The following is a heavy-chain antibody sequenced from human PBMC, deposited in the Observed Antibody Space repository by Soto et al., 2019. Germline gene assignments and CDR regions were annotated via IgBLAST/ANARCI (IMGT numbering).Heavy chain of an antibody. D-gene: IGHD2-15*01. CDR2: IYYSGGT. Sequence: QVQLQESGPGLVQPSETLSLTCTVSGGSVGSGYYYWSWIRQPPGKGLEWIGYIYYSGGTNYNPSLKSRVILSADTSKNQLSLDLSSVTAAETDMYYCARECWGGGSCYSGYKLGIYYWGQGTLVTVSS. J-gene: IGHJ4*02. CDR1: GGSVGSGYYY. V-gene: IGHV4-61*01. CDR3: ARECWGGGSCYSGYKLGIYY.